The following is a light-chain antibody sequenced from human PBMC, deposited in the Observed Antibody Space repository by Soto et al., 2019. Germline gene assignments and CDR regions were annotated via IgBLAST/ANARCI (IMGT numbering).Light chain of an antibody. V-gene: IGKV3-20*01. CDR3: QQYGGSPWT. J-gene: IGKJ1*01. CDR2: GAS. CDR1: QDIRSS. Sequence: VITQSPATLSNSPGERVTLSCRASQDIRSSLAWYQQKPGQAPRLLIYGASSRATGIPDRFSGSGSGTDFTLTISRLEPEDFAVYYCQQYGGSPWTFGQGTNVDI.